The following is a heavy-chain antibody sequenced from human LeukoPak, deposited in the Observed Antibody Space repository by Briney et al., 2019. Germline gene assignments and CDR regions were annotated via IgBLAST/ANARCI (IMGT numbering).Heavy chain of an antibody. J-gene: IGHJ5*02. D-gene: IGHD2-2*01. CDR2: INPNSGGT. V-gene: IGHV1-2*02. CDR1: GYTFTGYY. CDR3: ARDNRGRPIVVVPTAWFDP. Sequence: ASVKVSCKASGYTFTGYYMHWVRQAPGQGLEWMGWINPNSGGTNYAQKLQGRVTMTTDTSTSTAYMELRSLRSDDTAVYYCARDNRGRPIVVVPTAWFDPWGQGTLVTVSS.